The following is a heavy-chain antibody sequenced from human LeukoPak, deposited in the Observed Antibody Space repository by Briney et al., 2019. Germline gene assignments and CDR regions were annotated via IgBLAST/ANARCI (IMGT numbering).Heavy chain of an antibody. CDR1: GYTFTRYH. CDR3: AREGGGEYLLKYFDY. Sequence: ASVKVSCTASGYTFTRYHMHWVRQAPGQGPEWMGIINPRAGNTRYAQKFQGRVTMTRDTSTSTVYMELNSLRSEDTAVYYCAREGGGEYLLKYFDYWGQGTLVTVSS. V-gene: IGHV1-46*01. D-gene: IGHD2-2*01. J-gene: IGHJ4*02. CDR2: INPRAGNT.